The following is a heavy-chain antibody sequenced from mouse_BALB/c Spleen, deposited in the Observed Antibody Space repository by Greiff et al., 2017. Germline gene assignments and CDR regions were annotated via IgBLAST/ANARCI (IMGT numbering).Heavy chain of an antibody. V-gene: IGHV1-87*01. Sequence: VQLQQSGAELARPGASVKLSCTASGYTFTSYWMQWVHQTPGQGLEWIGAIYPGDGDTRYTQKFKGKATLTADKSSSTAYMQLSSLASEDSAVYCYARFYDGDSYAMDYWGQGTSVTVSS. D-gene: IGHD2-3*01. CDR1: GYTFTSYW. CDR3: ARFYDGDSYAMDY. CDR2: IYPGDGDT. J-gene: IGHJ4*01.